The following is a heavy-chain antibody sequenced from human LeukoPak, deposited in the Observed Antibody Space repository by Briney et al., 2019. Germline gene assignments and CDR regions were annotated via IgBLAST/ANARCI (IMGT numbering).Heavy chain of an antibody. CDR1: GFTFSAYD. CDR3: AGDPELPIWFAELNYGMDV. CDR2: ISSIGNYK. J-gene: IGHJ6*02. D-gene: IGHD3-10*01. V-gene: IGHV3-30*14. Sequence: GGSLRLSCGASGFTFSAYDIHWVRQAPGKGLEWVAVISSIGNYKYYADSVKGRFTIPRDNSMNTMYRERFNLRPEDPAVYYCAGDPELPIWFAELNYGMDVWGQGTTVTVSS.